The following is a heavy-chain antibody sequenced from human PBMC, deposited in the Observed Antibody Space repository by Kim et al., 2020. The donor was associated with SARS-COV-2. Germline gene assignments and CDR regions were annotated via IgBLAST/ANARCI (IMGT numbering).Heavy chain of an antibody. CDR3: ARGFFIDV. CDR2: TYYRSKWYN. CDR1: RDSVSSNSGA. Sequence: SQTLSLTCAISRDSVSSNSGAWNWIRQSPSRGLEWLGRTYYRSKWYNDYAVSVKSRIIINPDASKNQFSLQLNSVTPEDTAVYYCARGFFIDVWGKGTTVTVSS. V-gene: IGHV6-1*01. J-gene: IGHJ6*03. D-gene: IGHD3-3*01.